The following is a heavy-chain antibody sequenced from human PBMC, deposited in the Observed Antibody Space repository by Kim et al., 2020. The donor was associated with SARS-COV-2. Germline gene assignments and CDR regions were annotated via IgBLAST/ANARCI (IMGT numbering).Heavy chain of an antibody. CDR3: AAAFDI. CDR2: YYSETT. J-gene: IGHJ3*02. V-gene: IGHV4-39*01. Sequence: YYSETTYYNPSLKSRVTISVDTSKNQFSRKLSSVTAADTAVYYCAAAFDIWGQGTMVTVSS.